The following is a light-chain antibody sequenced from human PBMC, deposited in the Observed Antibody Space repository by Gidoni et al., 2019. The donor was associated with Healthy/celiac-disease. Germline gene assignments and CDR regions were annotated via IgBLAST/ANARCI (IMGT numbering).Light chain of an antibody. Sequence: EIVLTQSQGTLSLSPGERATLSCRASQSVSSSYLAWYQQKPGQAPRLRIYGASSRATGIPDRFSGSGSGTDFTLTISRLEPEDFAVYYCQQYGSSPPTFGQGTKLEIK. CDR3: QQYGSSPPT. CDR2: GAS. J-gene: IGKJ2*01. V-gene: IGKV3-20*01. CDR1: QSVSSSY.